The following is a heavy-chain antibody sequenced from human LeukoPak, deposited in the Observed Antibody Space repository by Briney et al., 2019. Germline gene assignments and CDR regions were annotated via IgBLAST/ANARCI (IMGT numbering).Heavy chain of an antibody. D-gene: IGHD5-24*01. CDR3: AKGRARDGYSY. CDR1: GITFSSSA. Sequence: GGSLRLSYAASGITFSSSATTWVRQAPGKGLEWVSSLNNGGDDTYYADSVKGRFTISRDNSKNTLYLQMNSLRVEDTAVYYCAKGRARDGYSYWGHGILVTVSS. J-gene: IGHJ4*01. V-gene: IGHV3-23*01. CDR2: LNNGGDDT.